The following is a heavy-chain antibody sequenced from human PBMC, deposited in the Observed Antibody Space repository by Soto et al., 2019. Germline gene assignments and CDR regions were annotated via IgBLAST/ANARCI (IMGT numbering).Heavy chain of an antibody. CDR3: ARGRGAARLRSYYGMDV. J-gene: IGHJ6*02. V-gene: IGHV4-34*01. CDR2: INHSGST. D-gene: IGHD6-6*01. Sequence: SETLSLTCAVYGGSFSGYYWSWIHQPPGKGLEWIGEINHSGSTNYNPSLKSRVTISVDTSKNQFSLKLSSVTAADTAVYYCARGRGAARLRSYYGMDVWGQGTTVTVSS. CDR1: GGSFSGYY.